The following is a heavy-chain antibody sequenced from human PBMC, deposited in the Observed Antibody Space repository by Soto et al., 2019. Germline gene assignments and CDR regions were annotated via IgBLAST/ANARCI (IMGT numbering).Heavy chain of an antibody. V-gene: IGHV3-23*01. CDR3: AVLTTVTDADY. CDR2: VSGSGSRT. D-gene: IGHD4-17*01. Sequence: EVQLLESGGGLVQPGGSLRLSCAASGFMFSSYVMSWVRQAPGKGLEWVSGVSGSGSRTYYADSVKGRFSISRDNSRNTLYLQLNSLSAEDTYVYYCAVLTTVTDADYWGQGTLVTVPS. J-gene: IGHJ4*02. CDR1: GFMFSSYV.